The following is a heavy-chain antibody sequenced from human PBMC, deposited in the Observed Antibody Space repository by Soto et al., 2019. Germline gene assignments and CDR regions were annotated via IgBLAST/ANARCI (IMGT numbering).Heavy chain of an antibody. Sequence: PRASVKVSCKASGGTFSSYTISWVRQAPGQGLEWMGRIIPILGIANYAQKFQGRVTITADKSTSTAYMELSSLRSEDTAVYYCARATPTRSQRGYCSGGSCYEARYFDYWGQGTLVTVSS. D-gene: IGHD2-15*01. CDR1: GGTFSSYT. CDR3: ARATPTRSQRGYCSGGSCYEARYFDY. V-gene: IGHV1-69*02. J-gene: IGHJ4*02. CDR2: IIPILGIA.